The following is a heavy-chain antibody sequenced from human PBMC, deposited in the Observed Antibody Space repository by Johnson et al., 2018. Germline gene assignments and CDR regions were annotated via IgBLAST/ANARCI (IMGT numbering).Heavy chain of an antibody. CDR1: GYSFSNYY. V-gene: IGHV1-46*01. J-gene: IGHJ4*02. Sequence: QVQLVQSGAEVKKPGASVKVSCKASGYSFSNYYMQWVRQAPGQGLEWMGTRNPNGGSTRYAQRFQDRVTMTRDTSTSTVYMQLSSLRSDDTASYYCGRAIEMATNFDCWGQGTLVTVSS. CDR3: GRAIEMATNFDC. CDR2: RNPNGGST. D-gene: IGHD5-24*01.